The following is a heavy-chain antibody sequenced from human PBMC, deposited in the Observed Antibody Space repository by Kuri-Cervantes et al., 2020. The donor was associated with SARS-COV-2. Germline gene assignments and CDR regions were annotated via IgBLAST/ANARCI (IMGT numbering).Heavy chain of an antibody. CDR2: ISYVGSNK. CDR1: GFTFSSYG. D-gene: IGHD4-17*01. J-gene: IGHJ6*02. V-gene: IGHV3-30*18. Sequence: GESLMISCAASGFTFSSYGMHWVRQAPGKGLEWVAVISYVGSNKYYADSVKGRFTISRDNSKNTLYLQMNSLRAEDTAVYYCAKDMDYGEWMTANNYYYDMDVWGQGTTVTVSS. CDR3: AKDMDYGEWMTANNYYYDMDV.